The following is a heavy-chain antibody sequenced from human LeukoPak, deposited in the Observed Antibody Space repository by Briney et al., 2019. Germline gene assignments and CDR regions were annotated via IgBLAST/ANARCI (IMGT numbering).Heavy chain of an antibody. Sequence: SETLSLTCTVSGDSIGMSFWSWVRQPPGKGLEWIGYIYYTGSTSYNPSLKSRVSISVDTSRNQFSLKLSSVTAADTAVYYCAAANGYNLFDYWGQGTLVTVSS. V-gene: IGHV4-59*01. D-gene: IGHD5-24*01. J-gene: IGHJ4*02. CDR1: GDSIGMSF. CDR3: AAANGYNLFDY. CDR2: IYYTGST.